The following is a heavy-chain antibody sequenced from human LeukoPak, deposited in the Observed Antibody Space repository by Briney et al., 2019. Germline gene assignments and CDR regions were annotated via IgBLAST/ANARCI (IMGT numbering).Heavy chain of an antibody. CDR1: GFSFRSFW. V-gene: IGHV3-7*04. Sequence: GGPLRLSCAASGFSFRSFWMSWVRQAPGKGLEWVASIKEDGSDKYYVESVKGRFTISRENARNSLYLQMNSLRAEDTAVYYCARVLWFGGIYYFDYWGQGTLVTVSS. CDR3: ARVLWFGGIYYFDY. J-gene: IGHJ4*02. CDR2: IKEDGSDK. D-gene: IGHD3-10*01.